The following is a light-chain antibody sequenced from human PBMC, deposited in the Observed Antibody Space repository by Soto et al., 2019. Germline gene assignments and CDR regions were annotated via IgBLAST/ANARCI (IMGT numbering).Light chain of an antibody. CDR1: QDISNY. CDR3: QQYDNLPIT. J-gene: IGKJ4*01. CDR2: DAS. V-gene: IGKV1-33*01. Sequence: DIQMTQSPSSLSASVGDRVTITCQASQDISNYLNWYQQKPGKAPKLLIYDASNLETGVPSRFSGSGSGTDFTFTISSLQSEDMATYYCQQYDNLPITFGGGTKVEIK.